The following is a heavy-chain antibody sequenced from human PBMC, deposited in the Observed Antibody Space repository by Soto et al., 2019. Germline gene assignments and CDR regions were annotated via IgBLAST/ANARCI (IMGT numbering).Heavy chain of an antibody. CDR1: GFSLSNARMG. CDR3: ARIRATYSSSWYWFDP. Sequence: QVTLKESGPVLVKPTETLTLTCTVSGFSLSNARMGVSWIRQPPGKALEWLAHIFSNDEKSYSTSLKSKLTISXXTXKXXVVLTMTNMDPVDTATYYCARIRATYSSSWYWFDPWGQGTLVTVSS. D-gene: IGHD6-13*01. J-gene: IGHJ5*02. CDR2: IFSNDEK. V-gene: IGHV2-26*01.